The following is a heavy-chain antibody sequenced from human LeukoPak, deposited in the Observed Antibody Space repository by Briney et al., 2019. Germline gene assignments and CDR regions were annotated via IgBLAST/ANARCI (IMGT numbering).Heavy chain of an antibody. CDR2: IGTAGDT. CDR3: AKDFRIGYSAHFDY. Sequence: PGGSLRLSCAASGFTFSSYDMHWVRQATGKGLEWVSAIGTAGDTYYPDSVKGRFSISRDNSKNTLYLQMDSLRGEDTAVYYCAKDFRIGYSAHFDYWGQGALVTVSS. J-gene: IGHJ4*02. CDR1: GFTFSSYD. V-gene: IGHV3-13*01. D-gene: IGHD2-21*01.